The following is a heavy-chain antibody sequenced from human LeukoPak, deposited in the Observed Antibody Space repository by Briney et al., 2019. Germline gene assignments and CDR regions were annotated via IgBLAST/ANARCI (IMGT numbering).Heavy chain of an antibody. J-gene: IGHJ4*02. CDR2: ISWNSGSI. Sequence: GGSLRLSCAASGFTFSSYAMHWVRQAPGKGLEWVSGISWNSGSIGYADSVKGRFTISRDNAKNSLYLQMNSLRAEDTALYYCAKGRNYGYSYGLDYWGQGTLVTVSS. D-gene: IGHD5-18*01. V-gene: IGHV3-9*01. CDR3: AKGRNYGYSYGLDY. CDR1: GFTFSSYA.